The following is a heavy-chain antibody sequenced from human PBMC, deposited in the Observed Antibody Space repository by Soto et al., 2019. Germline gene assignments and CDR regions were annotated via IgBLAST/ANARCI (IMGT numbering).Heavy chain of an antibody. CDR3: ARDLGYSVFDY. V-gene: IGHV3-33*01. D-gene: IGHD6-13*01. Sequence: GGSLRLSCAASGFTFSSYGMHWVRQAPGKGLEWVAVIWYDGSNKYYADSVKGRFTISRDNAKNSLSLQMNSLRSEDTAVYYCARDLGYSVFDYWGLGTLVTVSS. CDR2: IWYDGSNK. CDR1: GFTFSSYG. J-gene: IGHJ4*02.